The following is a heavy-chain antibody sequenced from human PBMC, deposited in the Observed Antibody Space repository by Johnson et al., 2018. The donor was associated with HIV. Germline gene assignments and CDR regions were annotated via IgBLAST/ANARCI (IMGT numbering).Heavy chain of an antibody. D-gene: IGHD3-22*01. Sequence: MQLVESGGGLVQPGGSLRLSCAASGFTFSNAWMSWVRQAPGKGLEWVSGINWSGISTGYADSVKGRFTISRDNAKNSLYLQLNSLRVEDTALYYCARGFSSGYNDAFDIWGQGTVVTVSS. CDR3: ARGFSSGYNDAFDI. J-gene: IGHJ3*02. V-gene: IGHV3-20*04. CDR2: INWSGIST. CDR1: GFTFSNAW.